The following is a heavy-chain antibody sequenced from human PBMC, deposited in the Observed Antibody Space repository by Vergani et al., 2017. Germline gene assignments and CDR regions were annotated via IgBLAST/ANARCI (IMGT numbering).Heavy chain of an antibody. Sequence: QVQLVESGGGVVQPGRSLRLSCAASGFIFSSYGMHWVRQAPGKGLEWVAIISYDGTYRYYTESVKGRFTISRDNSKDQMYLQTNSLRAEDPAVYYCAKDLPAYCTDDCPVGMNYWGQGSLVTVSS. CDR2: ISYDGTYR. V-gene: IGHV3-30*18. J-gene: IGHJ4*02. D-gene: IGHD2-21*02. CDR3: AKDLPAYCTDDCPVGMNY. CDR1: GFIFSSYG.